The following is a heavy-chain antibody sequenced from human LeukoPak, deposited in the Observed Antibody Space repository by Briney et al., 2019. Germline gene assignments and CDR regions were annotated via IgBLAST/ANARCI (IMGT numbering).Heavy chain of an antibody. CDR2: ISGSGGST. CDR3: AKRNDYGDYGPYYFDY. J-gene: IGHJ4*02. Sequence: GGSLRLSCAASGFTFSSYAMSWVRQAPGKGLEWVSAISGSGGSTYYADSVKGRFTTSRDNSKNTLYLQMNSLRAEDTAVYYCAKRNDYGDYGPYYFDYWGQGTLVTVSS. D-gene: IGHD4-17*01. CDR1: GFTFSSYA. V-gene: IGHV3-23*01.